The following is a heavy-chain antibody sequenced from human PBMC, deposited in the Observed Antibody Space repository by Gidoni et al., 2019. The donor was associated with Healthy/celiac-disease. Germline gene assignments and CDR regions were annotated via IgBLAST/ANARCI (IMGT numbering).Heavy chain of an antibody. J-gene: IGHJ1*01. V-gene: IGHV3-13*04. CDR3: VRYDSSGYYKH. CDR2: IGTAGDT. Sequence: EVQLVCSGGALLQLGGSLRFSCPASGFTFSSYDMHWVRQATGKGLEWVSAIGTAGDTYYPGSVKGRFTISRENAKNSLYLQMNSLRAGDTAVYYCVRYDSSGYYKHWGQGTLVTVSS. D-gene: IGHD3-22*01. CDR1: GFTFSSYD.